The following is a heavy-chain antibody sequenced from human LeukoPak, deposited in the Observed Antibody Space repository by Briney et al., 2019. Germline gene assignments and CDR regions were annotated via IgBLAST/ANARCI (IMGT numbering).Heavy chain of an antibody. CDR2: MNPNSGNT. CDR1: GYTFTSYG. V-gene: IGHV1-8*02. Sequence: ASVKVSCKASGYTFTSYGISWVRQATGQGLEWMGWMNPNSGNTGYAQKFQGRVTMTRNTSISTAYMELSSLRSEDTAVYYCARRNTAMVAGLDYWGQGTLVTVSS. CDR3: ARRNTAMVAGLDY. J-gene: IGHJ4*02. D-gene: IGHD5-18*01.